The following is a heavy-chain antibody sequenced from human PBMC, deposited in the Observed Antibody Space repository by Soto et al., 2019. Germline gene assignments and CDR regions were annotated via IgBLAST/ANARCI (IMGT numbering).Heavy chain of an antibody. CDR3: AKSKLGDFWPVGGDV. J-gene: IGHJ6*04. D-gene: IGHD3-3*01. Sequence: EVQLLESGGGLVQPGGSLRLSCAASGFTFSSYAMSWVRQAPGKGLEWVSAISGSGGNTYYADSVKGRFTISRDNSKNALYRQMNSLRAEDTAVYYCAKSKLGDFWPVGGDVWGKGTTVTVSS. CDR1: GFTFSSYA. V-gene: IGHV3-23*01. CDR2: ISGSGGNT.